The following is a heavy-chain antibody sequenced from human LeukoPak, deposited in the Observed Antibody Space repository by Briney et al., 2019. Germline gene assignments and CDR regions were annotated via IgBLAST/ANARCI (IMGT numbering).Heavy chain of an antibody. CDR2: FDPEDGET. Sequence: ASVKVSCKVSGYTLTELSMHWVRQAPGKGLEWMGGFDPEDGETIYAQKLQGRVTMTTDTSTSTAYMELRSLRSDDTAVYYCASEYLWGQGTLVTVSS. J-gene: IGHJ4*02. D-gene: IGHD6-6*01. CDR3: ASEYL. CDR1: GYTLTELS. V-gene: IGHV1-24*01.